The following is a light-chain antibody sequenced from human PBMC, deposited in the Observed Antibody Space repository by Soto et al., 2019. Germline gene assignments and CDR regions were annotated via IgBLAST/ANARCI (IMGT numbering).Light chain of an antibody. V-gene: IGKV2-28*01. CDR1: QSLLHSDGYTY. CDR2: LGF. J-gene: IGKJ1*01. Sequence: DIVMTQSPLSLSVTPGEPASISCRSSQSLLHSDGYTYLDWYLQKPGQSPQLLIYLGFNRASGVTDRFSVSGSGTDFTLKITGVETEDAGVYYCMQALQSPTFGRGTKVDIK. CDR3: MQALQSPT.